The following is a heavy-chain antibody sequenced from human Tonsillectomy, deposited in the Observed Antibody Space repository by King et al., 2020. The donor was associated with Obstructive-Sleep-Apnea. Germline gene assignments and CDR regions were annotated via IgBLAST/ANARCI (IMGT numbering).Heavy chain of an antibody. Sequence: VQLQESGPGLVKPSETLSLTCTVSGDSIINYYWSWIRQPAGKGLEWIGRFHTTGTTNYNPSLQSRVTMSVDTSKNQFSLRLTSVTAADTAVYYCAREPYIRGWRHNWFDPWGQGTLVTVSS. D-gene: IGHD3-3*02. CDR1: GDSIINYY. CDR3: AREPYIRGWRHNWFDP. J-gene: IGHJ5*02. V-gene: IGHV4-4*07. CDR2: FHTTGTT.